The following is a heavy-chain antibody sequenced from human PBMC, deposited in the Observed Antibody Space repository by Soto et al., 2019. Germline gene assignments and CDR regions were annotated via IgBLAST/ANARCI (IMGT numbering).Heavy chain of an antibody. CDR3: AHTRQQLCDF. D-gene: IGHD6-13*01. V-gene: IGHV2-5*02. CDR2: IYCDDDK. J-gene: IGHJ4*02. Sequence: QITLKESGPTLVKPTQTLTLTCTFSGFSLSASVVGLGWIREPPGQALEWFALIYCDDDKRYSPSLKTRLTITKDTSKNRMGLTMTNMDPVDTATYYCAHTRQQLCDFWGQGTLVTVSS. CDR1: GFSLSASVVG.